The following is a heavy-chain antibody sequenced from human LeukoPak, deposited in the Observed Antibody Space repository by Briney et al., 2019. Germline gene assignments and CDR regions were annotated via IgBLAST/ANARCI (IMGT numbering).Heavy chain of an antibody. D-gene: IGHD6-19*01. J-gene: IGHJ3*02. Sequence: ASVKVSCKALGYTFTDHYFHWLRQAPGQGLEWMGGIIPIFGTANYAQKFQGRVTVTADESTSTAYMELSSLRSEDTAVYYCGIAVAGFDAFDIWGQGTMVTVSS. CDR3: GIAVAGFDAFDI. CDR1: GYTFTDHY. V-gene: IGHV1-69*13. CDR2: IIPIFGTA.